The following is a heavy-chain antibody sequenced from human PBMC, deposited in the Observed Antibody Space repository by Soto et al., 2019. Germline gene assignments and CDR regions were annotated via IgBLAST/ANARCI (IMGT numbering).Heavy chain of an antibody. D-gene: IGHD1-7*01. Sequence: SQTLSLPFAVSGDSVSSTTAAWYWIRQSPSRGLEWRGRTYYRSKWYLDYAVSMRSRITIGVDTSRHQFSLQLPSVTPEDTTVYFCARDSTPRLTATMTFDPSGQGTLVTV. V-gene: IGHV6-1*01. CDR3: ARDSTPRLTATMTFDP. CDR1: GDSVSSTTAA. J-gene: IGHJ5*02. CDR2: TYYRSKWYL.